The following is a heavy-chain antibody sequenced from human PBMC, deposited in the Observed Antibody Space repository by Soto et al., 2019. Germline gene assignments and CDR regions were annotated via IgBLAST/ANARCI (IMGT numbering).Heavy chain of an antibody. CDR1: GGSISSYY. CDR2: IYYSGST. D-gene: IGHD5-18*01. CDR3: ATRYGSCFAY. Sequence: SETLSLTCTVSGGSISSYYWSWIRQPPGKGLEWIGYIYYSGSTNYNPSLKSRVTISVDTSKNQFSLKVSSVTAADTAVYYCATRYGSCFAYWGQGTLVTVSS. V-gene: IGHV4-59*08. J-gene: IGHJ4*02.